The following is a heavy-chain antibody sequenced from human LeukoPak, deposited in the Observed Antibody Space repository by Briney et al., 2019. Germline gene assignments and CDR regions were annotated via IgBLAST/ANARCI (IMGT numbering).Heavy chain of an antibody. V-gene: IGHV3-21*01. CDR3: ARDSIVAMLSAFDI. CDR2: ISSSSSYI. J-gene: IGHJ3*02. D-gene: IGHD5-12*01. CDR1: GFTFSNAW. Sequence: GGSLRLSCAASGFTFSNAWMSWVRQAPGKGLEWVSSISSSSSYIYYADSVKGRFTISRDNAKNSLYLQMNSLRAEDTAVYYCARDSIVAMLSAFDIWGQGTMVTVSS.